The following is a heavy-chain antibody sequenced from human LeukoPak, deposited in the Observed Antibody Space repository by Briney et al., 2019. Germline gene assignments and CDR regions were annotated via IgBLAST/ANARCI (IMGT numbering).Heavy chain of an antibody. Sequence: GSLRLSCAASGFTFSSYGMHWVRQAPGKGLEWVAVIWYDGSNKYYADSVKGRFTISRDNSKNTLYLQMNSLRAEDTAVYYCARDLEYCSGGSCYSGIGGMDVWGQGTTVTVSS. V-gene: IGHV3-33*01. CDR2: IWYDGSNK. CDR1: GFTFSSYG. D-gene: IGHD2-15*01. CDR3: ARDLEYCSGGSCYSGIGGMDV. J-gene: IGHJ6*02.